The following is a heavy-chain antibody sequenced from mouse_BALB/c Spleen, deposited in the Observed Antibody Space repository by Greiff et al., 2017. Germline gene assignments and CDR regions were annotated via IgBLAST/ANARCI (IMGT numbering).Heavy chain of an antibody. CDR3: AESSYEYYFDY. D-gene: IGHD1-1*01. Sequence: VQLQQSGPELVKPGASVKISCKASGYTFTDYNMHWVKQSHGKSLEWIGYIYPYNGGTGYNQKFKSKATLTVDNSSSTAYMELRSLTSEDSAVYYCAESSYEYYFDYWGQGTTLTVSS. CDR2: IYPYNGGT. V-gene: IGHV1S29*02. CDR1: GYTFTDYN. J-gene: IGHJ2*01.